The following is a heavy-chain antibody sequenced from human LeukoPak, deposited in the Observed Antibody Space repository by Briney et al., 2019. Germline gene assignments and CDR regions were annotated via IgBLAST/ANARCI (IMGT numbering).Heavy chain of an antibody. CDR3: ARTTLRYFDWLLDY. D-gene: IGHD3-9*01. CDR1: GDSVSSGSKY. CDR2: IHTSGST. V-gene: IGHV4-61*02. Sequence: SQTLSLTCTVSGDSVSSGSKYWSWIRQPAGKGLEWIGRIHTSGSTNYNPSLKSRVTISLDTSKNQFSLKLSSVTAADTAVYYCARTTLRYFDWLLDYWGQGTLVTVSS. J-gene: IGHJ4*02.